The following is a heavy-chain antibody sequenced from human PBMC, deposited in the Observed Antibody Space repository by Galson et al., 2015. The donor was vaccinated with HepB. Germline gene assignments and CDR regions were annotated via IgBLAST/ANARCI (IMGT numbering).Heavy chain of an antibody. V-gene: IGHV3-11*05. CDR2: STSKSYT. CDR3: ARDSGGWYFHY. Sequence: SLRLSCAASGFTFSDYYMSWIRQAPGKGLEWVAYSTSKSYTNYADSVKGRFTISRDNAKNPLYLHMNSLRVEDTAVYYCARDSGGWYFHYWGQGTLVTVSS. CDR1: GFTFSDYY. D-gene: IGHD6-19*01. J-gene: IGHJ4*02.